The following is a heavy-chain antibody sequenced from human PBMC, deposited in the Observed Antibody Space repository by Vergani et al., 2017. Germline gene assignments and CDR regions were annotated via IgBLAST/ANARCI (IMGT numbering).Heavy chain of an antibody. CDR3: ARGGGGHCNSTSGYLEEEDYYYYYGMDV. D-gene: IGHD2-2*01. CDR1: GGSISSSSYY. V-gene: IGHV4-39*01. J-gene: IGHJ6*02. CDR2: IYYSGST. Sequence: QLQLQESGPGLVKPSETLSLTCTVSGGSISSSSYYWGWIRQPPGKGLEWIGSIYYSGSTYYNPSLKSRVTISVDTSKNQFSLKLSSVTAADTAVYYCARGGGGHCNSTSGYLEEEDYYYYYGMDVWGQGTTVTVSS.